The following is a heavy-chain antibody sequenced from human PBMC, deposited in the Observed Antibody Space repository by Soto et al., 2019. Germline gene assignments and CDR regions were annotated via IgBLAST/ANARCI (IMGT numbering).Heavy chain of an antibody. CDR2: ISGGGDAT. CDR3: ARKVSGSTGRPDLWYFDL. Sequence: MQLVQSGGGVVQPGRSLRLSCAASGFTFSHYPMHWVRQAPGKGLEWVSAISGGGDATFYADSVKGRFTISRDNSKNTLYLQMNTLRAEDTAVYYCARKVSGSTGRPDLWYFDLWGRGTLVTVSS. J-gene: IGHJ2*01. V-gene: IGHV3-23*04. CDR1: GFTFSHYP. D-gene: IGHD3-10*01.